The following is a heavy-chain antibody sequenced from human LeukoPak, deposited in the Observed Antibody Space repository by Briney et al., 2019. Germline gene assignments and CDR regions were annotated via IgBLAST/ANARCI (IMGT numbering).Heavy chain of an antibody. CDR3: ARGFKPKCYYDSSGYYYPHYFDY. D-gene: IGHD3-22*01. Sequence: SETLSLTCTVSGGSIRSSYYYWSWIRQPPGKGLEWIGEINHSGSTNYNPSLKSRVTISVDTSKNQFSLKLSSVTAADTAVYYCARGFKPKCYYDSSGYYYPHYFDYWGQGTLVTVSS. CDR1: GGSIRSSYYY. CDR2: INHSGST. V-gene: IGHV4-39*07. J-gene: IGHJ4*02.